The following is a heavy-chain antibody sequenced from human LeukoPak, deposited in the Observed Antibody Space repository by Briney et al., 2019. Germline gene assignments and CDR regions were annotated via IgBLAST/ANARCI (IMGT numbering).Heavy chain of an antibody. CDR2: IKQDGSEK. V-gene: IGHV3-7*01. J-gene: IGHJ4*02. CDR1: GFTFSSYW. CDR3: ARDAALDIAAAGTPADY. Sequence: GGSLRLSCAASGFTFSSYWMSWVRQAPGKGLEWVANIKQDGSEKYYVDSVKSRFTISRDNAKNSLYLQMNSLRAEDTAVYYCARDAALDIAAAGTPADYWGQGTLVTVSS. D-gene: IGHD6-13*01.